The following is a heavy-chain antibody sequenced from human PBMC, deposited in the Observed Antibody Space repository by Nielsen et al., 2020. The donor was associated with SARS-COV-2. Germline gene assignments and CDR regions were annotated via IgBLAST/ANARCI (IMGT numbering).Heavy chain of an antibody. V-gene: IGHV3-23*01. CDR1: GFTFSSYE. CDR2: ISGNGDTT. CDR3: ANGPGSWDY. J-gene: IGHJ4*02. Sequence: GESLKISCAASGFTFSSYEMNWVRQAPGKGLEWVSAISGNGDTTYYADSVKGRFIISRDNSKNTLYLEMNSLRADDTAVYYCANGPGSWDYWGQGTLVTVSS. D-gene: IGHD1-26*01.